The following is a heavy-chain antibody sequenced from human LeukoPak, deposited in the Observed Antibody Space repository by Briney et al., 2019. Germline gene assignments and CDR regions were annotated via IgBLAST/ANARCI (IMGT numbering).Heavy chain of an antibody. J-gene: IGHJ4*02. Sequence: GASVKVSCRASGYTFTGYYMHWVRQAPGQGLEWMGRINPNSGGTNYAQKFQGRVTMTRDTSISTAYMELSRLGSDDTAVYYCAVEVRGGQTHLPFDYWGQGTLVTVSS. D-gene: IGHD3-10*01. V-gene: IGHV1-2*06. CDR3: AVEVRGGQTHLPFDY. CDR2: INPNSGGT. CDR1: GYTFTGYY.